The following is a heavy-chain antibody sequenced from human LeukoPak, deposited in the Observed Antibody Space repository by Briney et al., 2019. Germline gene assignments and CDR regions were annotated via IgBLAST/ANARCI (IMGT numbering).Heavy chain of an antibody. CDR2: FDPEDGEA. Sequence: ASVKVSCKISGYSLNELTIHWVRQAPGKGLEWMGGFDPEDGEAIYAQKFQGRVTMTEDTSPDTAYMELSRLRSEDTAVYYCATDLGYCSGGSCTWGQGTLVTVSS. CDR3: ATDLGYCSGGSCT. D-gene: IGHD2-15*01. V-gene: IGHV1-24*01. CDR1: GYSLNELT. J-gene: IGHJ4*02.